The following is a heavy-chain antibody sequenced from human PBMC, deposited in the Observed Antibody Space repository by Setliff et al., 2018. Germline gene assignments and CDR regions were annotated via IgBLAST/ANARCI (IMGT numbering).Heavy chain of an antibody. Sequence: SETLSLPCTLSRGSLNSHYWSWIRQPAGKGLEWIGRIFGSGSTNYNPSLKSRVTMSIDPSRNQYFLKVRPVTAADTAVYYCARDRGSNNSPDDFDYWGLGTLVTVSS. CDR1: RGSLNSHY. D-gene: IGHD1-1*01. CDR2: IFGSGST. J-gene: IGHJ4*02. CDR3: ARDRGSNNSPDDFDY. V-gene: IGHV4-4*07.